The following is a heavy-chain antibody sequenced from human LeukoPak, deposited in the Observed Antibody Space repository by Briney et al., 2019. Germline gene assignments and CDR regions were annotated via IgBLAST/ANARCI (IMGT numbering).Heavy chain of an antibody. CDR3: ARGGYDFLSGYYPFDY. D-gene: IGHD3-3*01. J-gene: IGHJ4*02. V-gene: IGHV4-38-2*02. Sequence: SSETLSLTCTVSGYSISSGYYWGWIRQPPGKGLEWIGSIYHSGSTYYNPSLKSRVTISVDTSKNQFSLKLSSVTAADTAVYYCARGGYDFLSGYYPFDYWGQGTLVTVSS. CDR1: GYSISSGYY. CDR2: IYHSGST.